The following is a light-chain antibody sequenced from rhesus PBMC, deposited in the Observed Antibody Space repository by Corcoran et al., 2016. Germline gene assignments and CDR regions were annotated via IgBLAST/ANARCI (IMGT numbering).Light chain of an antibody. CDR2: AAS. CDR1: QGISSR. J-gene: IGKJ2*01. V-gene: IGKV1-33*02. Sequence: DIQMTQSPSSLSASVGDRVTITCQASQGISSRLAWYQQKPGKAPKLLFYAASSLQSGGPSRFSGSGSGTDFTLTISSLQPEAFATYYCQQHNNSPYSFGQGSKVEIK. CDR3: QQHNNSPYS.